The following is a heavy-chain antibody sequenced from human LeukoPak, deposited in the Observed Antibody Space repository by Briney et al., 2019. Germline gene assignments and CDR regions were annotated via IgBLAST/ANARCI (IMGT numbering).Heavy chain of an antibody. CDR3: ARLLLVVGADS. CDR1: GYSFTTHW. Sequence: GESLKISCKGSGYSFTTHWIGWVRQMPGKGLEWMGIIYPGDSDTRYSPSFQGQVTISADKSISTAYLQWSSLKVSHTAMYYCARLLLVVGADSWGQGTLVTVSS. CDR2: IYPGDSDT. V-gene: IGHV5-51*01. D-gene: IGHD2-21*01. J-gene: IGHJ4*02.